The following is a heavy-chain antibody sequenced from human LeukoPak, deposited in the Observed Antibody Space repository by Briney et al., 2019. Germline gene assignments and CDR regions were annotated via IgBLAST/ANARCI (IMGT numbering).Heavy chain of an antibody. V-gene: IGHV5-51*01. D-gene: IGHD5-24*01. Sequence: GESLTISCKGSGYSFSSECIGWVRQMPGKGLEWMGSIYPGDSDTRYSPSFQGQVTISADKSISTAYLQWSSLKASDTAMYYCARLTLGADGLHYWGQGTLVTVSS. CDR3: ARLTLGADGLHY. CDR1: GYSFSSEC. CDR2: IYPGDSDT. J-gene: IGHJ4*02.